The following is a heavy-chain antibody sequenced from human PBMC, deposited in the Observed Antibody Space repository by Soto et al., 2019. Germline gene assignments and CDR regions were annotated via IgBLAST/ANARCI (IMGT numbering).Heavy chain of an antibody. CDR1: GFSVGGNH. J-gene: IGHJ4*02. V-gene: IGHV3-53*01. Sequence: EERLVQSGGGLVQPGGSLRLSCAASGFSVGGNHMSWVRQAPGKGLELVSLIYSGGNPFYADPMKGRFTLSRDNSNNMLYLQMDSLRAEDTAVYYCARGPNSDCWGQGTLVIVSS. CDR2: IYSGGNP. CDR3: ARGPNSDC. D-gene: IGHD2-21*01.